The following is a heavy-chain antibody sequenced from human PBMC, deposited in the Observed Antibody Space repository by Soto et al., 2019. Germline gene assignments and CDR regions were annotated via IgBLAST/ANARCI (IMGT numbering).Heavy chain of an antibody. D-gene: IGHD5-18*01. V-gene: IGHV1-18*01. CDR2: SSAYNGNT. CDR1: GYTFTSYG. CDR3: ARELSSYGFYDY. Sequence: GASVKVSCKTSGYTFTSYGISWVRQAPGQGLEWMGWSSAYNGNTNYAQKLQGRVTMTTDPSTSTADMELRSLRPDDTPVYYCARELSSYGFYDYWGPGNRGTVSS. J-gene: IGHJ4*02.